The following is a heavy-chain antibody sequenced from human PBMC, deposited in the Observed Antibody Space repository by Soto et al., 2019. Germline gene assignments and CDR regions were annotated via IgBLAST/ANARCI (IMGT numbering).Heavy chain of an antibody. J-gene: IGHJ5*02. Sequence: SETLSLTCTFSGGSVRDGSYYWAWLRQPPGKGLEWIGHIYHSGSTIYNPSLKSRVTISIDTSKSQFSLNLNSMTAADTAVYYCAGYNWSYYFDPWGQGTLVTVSS. V-gene: IGHV4-61*01. CDR3: AGYNWSYYFDP. D-gene: IGHD1-7*01. CDR2: IYHSGST. CDR1: GGSVRDGSYY.